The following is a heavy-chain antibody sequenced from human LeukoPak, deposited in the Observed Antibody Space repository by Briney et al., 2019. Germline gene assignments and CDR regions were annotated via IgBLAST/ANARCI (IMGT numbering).Heavy chain of an antibody. CDR3: AKDLERVPAAIFDY. Sequence: GGSLRLSCEASGFTFGSYAMYWVRQAPGKGLEWVAVISYDGSNKYYADSVKGRFTISRDNSKNTLYLQMNSLRAEDTAVYYCAKDLERVPAAIFDYWGQGTLVTVSS. CDR1: GFTFGSYA. D-gene: IGHD2-2*01. CDR2: ISYDGSNK. V-gene: IGHV3-30*18. J-gene: IGHJ4*02.